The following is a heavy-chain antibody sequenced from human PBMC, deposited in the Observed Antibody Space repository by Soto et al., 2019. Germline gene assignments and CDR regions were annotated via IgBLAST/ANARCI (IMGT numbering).Heavy chain of an antibody. Sequence: GGSLRLSCAASGFTFSNYWMSWVRQAPGKGLEWVANIKQDGSEKYYVDSVKGRFTISRDNAKNSLYLQMNTLRAEDTAVYYSATKHLGADPFGYWGQGTVVTVSS. CDR2: IKQDGSEK. D-gene: IGHD1-26*01. J-gene: IGHJ4*02. V-gene: IGHV3-7*05. CDR3: ATKHLGADPFGY. CDR1: GFTFSNYW.